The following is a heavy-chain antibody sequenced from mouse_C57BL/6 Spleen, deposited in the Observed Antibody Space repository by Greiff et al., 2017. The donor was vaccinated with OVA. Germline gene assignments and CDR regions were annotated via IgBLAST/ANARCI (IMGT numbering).Heavy chain of an antibody. CDR2: IDPEDGET. CDR3: ANYGSSNWYFDV. V-gene: IGHV14-2*01. CDR1: GFNFKDYY. D-gene: IGHD1-1*01. J-gene: IGHJ1*03. Sequence: EVQGVESGAELVKPGASVKLSCTASGFNFKDYYMHWVKQRTEKGLEWIGRIDPEDGETKYAPKFKGKATITADTSSNTAYLQLSSLTSEDTAVYYCANYGSSNWYFDVWGTGTTVTVSS.